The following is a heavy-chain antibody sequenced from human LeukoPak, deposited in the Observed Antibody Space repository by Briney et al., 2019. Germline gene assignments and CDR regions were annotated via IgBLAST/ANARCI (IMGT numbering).Heavy chain of an antibody. Sequence: SETLSLTCTVSGGSISSSSYYWGWIRQPPGKGLEWIGNIYYIGTTYYNPSLKSRVTISVDTSKNQFSLKLSSVTAADTAVYYCARAPARGVIIVNWFDPWGQGTLVTVSS. J-gene: IGHJ5*02. V-gene: IGHV4-39*07. D-gene: IGHD3-10*01. CDR1: GGSISSSSYY. CDR2: IYYIGTT. CDR3: ARAPARGVIIVNWFDP.